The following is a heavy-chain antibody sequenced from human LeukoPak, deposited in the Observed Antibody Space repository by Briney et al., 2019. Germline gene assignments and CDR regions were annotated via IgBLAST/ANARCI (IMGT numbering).Heavy chain of an antibody. V-gene: IGHV1-69*02. CDR2: IIPILGIA. J-gene: IGHJ4*02. Sequence: ASVKVSCKASGGTFSSYTISWVRQAPGKGLEWMGRIIPILGIANYAQKFQGRVTITADKSTSTAYMELSSLRSEDTDVYYCARVDYYDSSGYYYFDYWGQGTLVTVSS. CDR1: GGTFSSYT. CDR3: ARVDYYDSSGYYYFDY. D-gene: IGHD3-22*01.